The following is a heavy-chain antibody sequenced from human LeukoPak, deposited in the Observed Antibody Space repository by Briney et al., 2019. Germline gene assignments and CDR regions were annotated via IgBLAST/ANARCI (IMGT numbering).Heavy chain of an antibody. J-gene: IGHJ4*02. CDR1: GGSIRSSYYY. CDR2: IYDSGST. D-gene: IGHD5-18*01. CDR3: ARAGGYSYGYFDY. Sequence: SETLSLTCTVSGGSIRSSYYYWGWIRQPPGKGLEWIGSIYDSGSTYYNPSLKSRVTISVDTSKNQFSLKLSSVTAADTAVYYCARAGGYSYGYFDYWGQGTLVTVSS. V-gene: IGHV4-39*07.